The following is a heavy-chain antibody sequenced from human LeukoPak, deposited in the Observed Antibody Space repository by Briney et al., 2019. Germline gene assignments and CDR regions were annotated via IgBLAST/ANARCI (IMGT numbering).Heavy chain of an antibody. CDR1: GGTISSSTYY. CDR3: ARARNSDYDP. V-gene: IGHV4-39*07. CDR2: IYYSGST. D-gene: IGHD5-12*01. Sequence: SETLSLTCTVSGGTISSSTYYWAWIRQPPGKGLEWIGNIYYSGSTYYNPSLKSQVTISIDTSKNQFSLKLSSVTAADTALYYCARARNSDYDPWGQGTLVTVSS. J-gene: IGHJ5*02.